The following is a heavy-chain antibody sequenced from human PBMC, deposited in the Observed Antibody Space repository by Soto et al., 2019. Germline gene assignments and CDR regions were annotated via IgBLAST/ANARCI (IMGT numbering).Heavy chain of an antibody. CDR2: IRSKAYGGTT. D-gene: IGHD2-2*01. CDR1: GFTFGDYA. Sequence: PGGSLRLSCTASGFTFGDYAMSWFRQAPGKGLEWVGFIRSKAYGGTTEYAASVKGRFTISRDDSKSIAYLQMNSLKTEDTAVYYCTRDWAVSVLVPAATSREVWGLVTTVSVSS. V-gene: IGHV3-49*03. J-gene: IGHJ6*02. CDR3: TRDWAVSVLVPAATSREV.